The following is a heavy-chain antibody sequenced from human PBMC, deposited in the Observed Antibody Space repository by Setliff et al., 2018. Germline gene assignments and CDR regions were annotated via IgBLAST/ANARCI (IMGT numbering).Heavy chain of an antibody. D-gene: IGHD1-26*01. CDR3: ARPLHIMGTSTAYAFDI. J-gene: IGHJ3*02. V-gene: IGHV3-7*01. Sequence: GALRLSCAASGFPFSTYWLNWVRQVPGKGLEWVANIKQDGSEKYYADSVKGRFTITRDDARNSMYLQMDSLRVEDTAVYYCARPLHIMGTSTAYAFDIWGQGTMVTVSS. CDR1: GFPFSTYW. CDR2: IKQDGSEK.